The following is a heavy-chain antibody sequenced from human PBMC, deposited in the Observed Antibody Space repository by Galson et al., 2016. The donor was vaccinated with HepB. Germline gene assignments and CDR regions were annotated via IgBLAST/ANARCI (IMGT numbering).Heavy chain of an antibody. D-gene: IGHD2-2*01. V-gene: IGHV3-23*01. CDR2: ITGSTGVT. J-gene: IGHJ3*02. Sequence: WVRQAPGKGLEWVSSITGSTGVTYYADSVRGRFTISRDNSKNTLYLQMKSLRAEDAALYYCAKDRASVPDAFDIWGQGTVVTVSS. CDR3: AKDRASVPDAFDI.